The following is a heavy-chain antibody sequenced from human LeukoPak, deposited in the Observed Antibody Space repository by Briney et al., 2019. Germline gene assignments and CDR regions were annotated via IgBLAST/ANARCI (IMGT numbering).Heavy chain of an antibody. Sequence: GGSLRLSCAASGFSFSIHDMTWVRQAPGKGLEWVSTISNSDNSTYYADSVKGRFTISRDNSKNTLYLQMNSLRGEDTAVYYCAKDSLRERIVGSTTRGVNDYWGQGTLVTVSS. CDR3: AKDSLRERIVGSTTRGVNDY. CDR1: GFSFSIHD. J-gene: IGHJ4*02. D-gene: IGHD1-26*01. CDR2: ISNSDNST. V-gene: IGHV3-23*01.